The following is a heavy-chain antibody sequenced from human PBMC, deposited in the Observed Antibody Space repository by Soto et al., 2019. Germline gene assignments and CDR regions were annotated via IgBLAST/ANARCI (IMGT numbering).Heavy chain of an antibody. Sequence: GGSLRLSCAASGFTFDDYAMHWVRQAPGKGLEWVSGISWNSGSIGYADSVKGRFTISRDNAKNSLYLQMNSLRAEDTALYYCAKNGLYCTNGVCYGVAPGGYYYYYMDVWGKGTTVTVSS. CDR1: GFTFDDYA. CDR3: AKNGLYCTNGVCYGVAPGGYYYYYMDV. V-gene: IGHV3-9*01. J-gene: IGHJ6*03. D-gene: IGHD2-8*01. CDR2: ISWNSGSI.